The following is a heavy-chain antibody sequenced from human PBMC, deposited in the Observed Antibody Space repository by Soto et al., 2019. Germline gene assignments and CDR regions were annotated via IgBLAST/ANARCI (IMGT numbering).Heavy chain of an antibody. V-gene: IGHV1-18*01. CDR1: GYTFTNYG. D-gene: IGHD2-21*01. Sequence: ASLKVSCNASGYTFTNYGISWVRQAPGQGLEWMGWITYNGDTNYPQKLQGRVTMTTDTSTSTAYMELRSLRSDDTAVYYCARAVINNYWVFDYWGQGTLVSVSS. CDR2: ITYNGDT. CDR3: ARAVINNYWVFDY. J-gene: IGHJ4*02.